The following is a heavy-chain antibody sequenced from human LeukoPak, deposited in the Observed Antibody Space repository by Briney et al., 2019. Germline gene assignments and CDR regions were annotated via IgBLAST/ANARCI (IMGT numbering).Heavy chain of an antibody. D-gene: IGHD3-3*01. CDR1: GGSISSGSYY. V-gene: IGHV4-61*01. CDR3: ASSHYDFWSGYYSFDY. CDR2: IYYSGST. Sequence: SETLSLTCTVSGGSISSGSYYWSWIRQPPGKGLEWIGYIYYSGSTNYNPSLKSRVTISVDTSKNQFSLKLSSVTAADTAVYYCASSHYDFWSGYYSFDYWGQGTLVTVSS. J-gene: IGHJ4*02.